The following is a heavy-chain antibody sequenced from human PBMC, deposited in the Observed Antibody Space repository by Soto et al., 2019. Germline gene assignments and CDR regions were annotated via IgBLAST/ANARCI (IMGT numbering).Heavy chain of an antibody. Sequence: GASVKVSCKGSGYTFTSYGINWVRQAPGQGLEWMGWISVYTGNTNYAQNLQGRVTMTTDTSTSTAYMELRSLRSDDTAVYYCARDRPTVAGFDYWGQGTLVTVSS. J-gene: IGHJ4*02. CDR1: GYTFTSYG. V-gene: IGHV1-18*04. CDR2: ISVYTGNT. D-gene: IGHD4-17*01. CDR3: ARDRPTVAGFDY.